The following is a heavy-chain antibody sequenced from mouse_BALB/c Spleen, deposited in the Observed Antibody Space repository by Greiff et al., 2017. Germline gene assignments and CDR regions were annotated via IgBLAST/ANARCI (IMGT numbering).Heavy chain of an antibody. CDR2: IRLKSNNYAT. V-gene: IGHV6-6*02. J-gene: IGHJ4*01. D-gene: IGHD2-3*01. CDR3: TRDGYYIYAMDY. Sequence: EVMLVESGGGLVQPGGSMKLSCVASGFTFSNYWMNWVRQSPEKGLEWVAEIRLKSNNYATHYAESVKGRFTISRDDSKSSVYLQMNNLRAEDTGIYYCTRDGYYIYAMDYWGQGTSVTVSS. CDR1: GFTFSNYW.